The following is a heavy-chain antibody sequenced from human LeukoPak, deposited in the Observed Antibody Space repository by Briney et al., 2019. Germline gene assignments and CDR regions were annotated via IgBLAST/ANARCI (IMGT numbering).Heavy chain of an antibody. CDR1: GFTFSNNR. D-gene: IGHD3-10*01. CDR3: AKDQGAIIITWAY. CDR2: INSVGSVT. Sequence: GGSLRLSCAASGFTFSNNRMHWVRHAPGKGLVWVSRINSVGSVTDYADSVKGRFTISRDNSKNTLYLQMNSLRAEDTAVYYCAKDQGAIIITWAYWGQGTLVTVSS. V-gene: IGHV3-74*01. J-gene: IGHJ4*02.